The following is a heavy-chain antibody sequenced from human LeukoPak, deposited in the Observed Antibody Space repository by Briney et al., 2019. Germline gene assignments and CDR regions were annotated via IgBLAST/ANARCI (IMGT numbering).Heavy chain of an antibody. Sequence: SETLSLTCTVSGGSISSYYWSWIRQPPGKGLEWIGCIYYSGSTNYNPSLKSRVTISLDTSENQFSLNLTSVTAADTAVYYCARGLAARPRGYYYYYMDVWGKGTAVTVSS. J-gene: IGHJ6*03. D-gene: IGHD6-6*01. CDR2: IYYSGST. CDR1: GGSISSYY. CDR3: ARGLAARPRGYYYYYMDV. V-gene: IGHV4-59*01.